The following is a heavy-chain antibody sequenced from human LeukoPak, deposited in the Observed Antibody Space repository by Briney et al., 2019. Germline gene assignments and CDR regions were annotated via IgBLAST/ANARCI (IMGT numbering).Heavy chain of an antibody. V-gene: IGHV1-69*05. J-gene: IGHJ3*02. Sequence: SVKVSCKASGGTFSSYAISWVRQAPGQGLEWMGGIIPIFGTANYAQKFQGRVTITTDESTSTAYMELSSLRSEDTAVYYCARAPIISKNWNDAPKPPTIWGQGTMVTVSS. D-gene: IGHD1-1*01. CDR1: GGTFSSYA. CDR3: ARAPIISKNWNDAPKPPTI. CDR2: IIPIFGTA.